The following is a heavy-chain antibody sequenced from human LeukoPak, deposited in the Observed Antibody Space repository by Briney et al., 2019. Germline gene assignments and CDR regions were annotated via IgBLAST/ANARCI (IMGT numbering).Heavy chain of an antibody. V-gene: IGHV4-34*01. CDR1: GGSFSGYY. D-gene: IGHD2-15*01. J-gene: IGHJ6*03. Sequence: SETLSLTCAVYGGSFSGYYWSWIRQPPGKGLEWIGEINHSGSTNYNPSLKNRGTISVDTSKNQFYLKLSSVAAADTAVYYCARVGAYCSGGSCYGYYYYYMDVWGKGTTVTVSS. CDR2: INHSGST. CDR3: ARVGAYCSGGSCYGYYYYYMDV.